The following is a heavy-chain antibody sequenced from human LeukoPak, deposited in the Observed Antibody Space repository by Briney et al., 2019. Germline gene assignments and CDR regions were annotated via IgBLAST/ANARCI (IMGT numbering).Heavy chain of an antibody. J-gene: IGHJ6*03. CDR2: IKTNSGGT. D-gene: IGHD3-3*01. CDR1: GYTFTDYY. Sequence: ASVKVSCKASGYTFTDYYLHWVRQAPGQGLEWMGRIKTNSGGTNYAQKFQDRVTMTRDTSISTAYMELSRLRSDDTAVYYCARGGRITIFGVVITPSKNHYYMDVWGKGTTVTVSS. V-gene: IGHV1-2*02. CDR3: ARGGRITIFGVVITPSKNHYYMDV.